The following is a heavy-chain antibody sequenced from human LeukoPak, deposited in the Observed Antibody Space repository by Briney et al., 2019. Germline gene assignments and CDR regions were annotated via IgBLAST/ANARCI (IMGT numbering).Heavy chain of an antibody. CDR3: ARCLIWGSGSLPSDP. D-gene: IGHD3-16*01. Sequence: SETLSLTCTVSGGSISSSSYYWGWIRQPPGKGLEWIGSIYYSGSTYYNPSLKSRVTISVDTSKNQFSLKLSSVTAADTAVYHCARCLIWGSGSLPSDPWGQGTLVTVSS. J-gene: IGHJ5*02. V-gene: IGHV4-39*07. CDR2: IYYSGST. CDR1: GGSISSSSYY.